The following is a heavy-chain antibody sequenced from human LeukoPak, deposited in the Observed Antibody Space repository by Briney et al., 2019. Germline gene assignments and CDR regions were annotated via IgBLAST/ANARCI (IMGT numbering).Heavy chain of an antibody. J-gene: IGHJ5*02. CDR1: GYSISSGYY. CDR2: IYHSGST. Sequence: SETLSLTCAVSGYSISSGYYWGWIRQPPGKGLEWIASIYHSGSTYYNPSLKSRVTISVDTSKNQFSLKLSSVTAADTAVYYCARGPITMIRGVPPALYWFDPWGQGTLVTVSS. V-gene: IGHV4-38-2*01. D-gene: IGHD3-10*01. CDR3: ARGPITMIRGVPPALYWFDP.